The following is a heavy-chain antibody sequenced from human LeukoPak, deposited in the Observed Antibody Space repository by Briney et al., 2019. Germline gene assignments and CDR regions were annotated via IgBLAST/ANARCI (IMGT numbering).Heavy chain of an antibody. D-gene: IGHD3-22*01. V-gene: IGHV4-59*01. Sequence: PSETLSLTCTVSGGSISSYYWSWIRQPPGKGLEWVGFIFYSGTTNYNPSLKSRVTISVDTSKNQFSLKLSSVTAADTAVYYCARGGWNKFDYWGQGTLVTVSS. CDR2: IFYSGTT. J-gene: IGHJ4*02. CDR3: ARGGWNKFDY. CDR1: GGSISSYY.